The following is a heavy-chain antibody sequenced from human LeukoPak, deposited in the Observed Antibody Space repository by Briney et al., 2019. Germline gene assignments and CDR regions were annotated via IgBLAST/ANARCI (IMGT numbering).Heavy chain of an antibody. D-gene: IGHD2-15*01. J-gene: IGHJ4*02. CDR2: IYTSGST. CDR1: GGSFSGYY. Sequence: PSETLSLTCAVYGGSFSGYYWSWIRQPAGKGLEWIGRIYTSGSTNYNPSLKSRVTMSVDTSKNQFSLKLSSVTAADTAVYYCARGSDIVVVVAAFFDYWGQGTLVTVSS. V-gene: IGHV4-59*10. CDR3: ARGSDIVVVVAAFFDY.